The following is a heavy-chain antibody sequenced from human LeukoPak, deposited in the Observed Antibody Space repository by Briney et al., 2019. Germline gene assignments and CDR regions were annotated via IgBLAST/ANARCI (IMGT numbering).Heavy chain of an antibody. CDR3: AVIKSSGWYYFDY. CDR1: GGTFISYA. J-gene: IGHJ4*02. Sequence: GSSVKVSCKASGGTFISYAISWVRQAPGQGLEWMGGIIPIFGTANYAQKFQGRVTITTDEFTSTAYMELSSLRSEDTAVYYCAVIKSSGWYYFDYWGQGTLVTVSS. CDR2: IIPIFGTA. D-gene: IGHD6-19*01. V-gene: IGHV1-69*05.